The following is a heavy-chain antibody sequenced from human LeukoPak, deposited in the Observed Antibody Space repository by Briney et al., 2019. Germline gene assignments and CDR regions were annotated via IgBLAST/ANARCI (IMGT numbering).Heavy chain of an antibody. CDR3: AREDRSGNWFDP. V-gene: IGHV4-39*07. J-gene: IGHJ5*02. CDR2: IYYSGST. CDR1: GGSISSSSYS. Sequence: KTSETLSLTCTVSGGSISSSSYSWGWIRQPPGKGLEWIGSIYYSGSTNYNPSLKSRVTISVDTSKNQFSLKLSSVTAADTAVYYCAREDRSGNWFDPWGQGTLVTVSS.